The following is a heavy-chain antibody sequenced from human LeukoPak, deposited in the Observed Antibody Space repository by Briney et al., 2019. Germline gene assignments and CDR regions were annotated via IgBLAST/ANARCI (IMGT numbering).Heavy chain of an antibody. CDR1: GYTFTDYY. D-gene: IGHD3-22*01. CDR3: ARTYYYDSSGYYPKTHDAFDI. Sequence: ASVKVSCKASGYTFTDYYMHWVRQAPGQGLEWMGRINPNRGGTNYAQKFQGRVTMTRDTSISTAYMELSRLRSDDTAVYYCARTYYYDSSGYYPKTHDAFDIWGQGTMVTVSS. J-gene: IGHJ3*02. CDR2: INPNRGGT. V-gene: IGHV1-2*06.